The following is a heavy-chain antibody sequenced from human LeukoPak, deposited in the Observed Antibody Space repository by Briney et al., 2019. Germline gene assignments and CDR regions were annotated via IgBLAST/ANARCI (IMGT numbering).Heavy chain of an antibody. Sequence: GGSLRLSCAASGFTISSYWMSWVRQAPGKGLEWVAVISYDGSNKYYADSVKGRLTISRDNSKNTLYLQMNSLRAEDTAVYYCARDSAELLDYWGQGTLVTVSS. CDR1: GFTISSYW. CDR2: ISYDGSNK. J-gene: IGHJ4*02. CDR3: ARDSAELLDY. D-gene: IGHD1-26*01. V-gene: IGHV3-30-3*01.